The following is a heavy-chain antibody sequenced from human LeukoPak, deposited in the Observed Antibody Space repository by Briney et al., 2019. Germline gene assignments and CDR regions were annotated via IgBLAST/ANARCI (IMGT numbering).Heavy chain of an antibody. CDR1: GFTFSSYW. V-gene: IGHV3-7*03. J-gene: IGHJ3*02. CDR3: AKHFYIGNYIVAFDI. Sequence: PGGSLRLSCAASGFTFSSYWMSWVRQAPGKGLEWVANIKQDGSEKYYVDSVKGRFTISRDNSKNTVYLQMNSLRAEDTAVYYCAKHFYIGNYIVAFDIWGQGTMVTVSS. D-gene: IGHD1-26*01. CDR2: IKQDGSEK.